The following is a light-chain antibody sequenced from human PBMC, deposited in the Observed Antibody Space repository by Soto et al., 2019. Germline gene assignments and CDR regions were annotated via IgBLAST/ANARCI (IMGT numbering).Light chain of an antibody. CDR3: TVWDDSLRGRL. CDR1: NSCIESNY. V-gene: IGLV1-47*01. J-gene: IGLJ2*01. Sequence: SVVSQPPPASGTPGPRVTISFSWTNSCIESNYVYWYQQLPGTAPRLLIYRNNQRPSGVPDRFSGSKSGTSASLAISALRSEDEADYYCTVWDDSLRGRLFGGGTKVTVL. CDR2: RNN.